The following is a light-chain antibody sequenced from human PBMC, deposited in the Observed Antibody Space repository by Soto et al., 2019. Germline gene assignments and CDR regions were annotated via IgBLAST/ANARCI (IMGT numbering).Light chain of an antibody. CDR2: DVS. CDR1: SSDVGGYNY. V-gene: IGLV2-14*03. J-gene: IGLJ2*01. CDR3: SSYTRSSTLVV. Sequence: QSALPQPASVSGSPGQSITISCTGTSSDVGGYNYVSWYQQHPGKAPKLMIYDVSNRPSGISNRFSGSKSSNTASLTISGLQAEDEADYYCSSYTRSSTLVVFGGGTKLTV.